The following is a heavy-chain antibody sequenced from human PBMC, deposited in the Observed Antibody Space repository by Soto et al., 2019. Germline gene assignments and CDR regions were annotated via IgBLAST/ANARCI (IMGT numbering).Heavy chain of an antibody. V-gene: IGHV1-58*01. D-gene: IGHD5-12*01. CDR3: AAGRLVVGYAHHRSFDY. CDR1: GFTFTSSA. J-gene: IGHJ4*02. Sequence: QMQLVQSGPEVKKPGTSVKVSCKASGFTFTSSAVQWVRQARGQRLEWIGWIVVGSGNTKYAQKFQERGTITRDMPTSSAYMELSCLRSEDTAVYYCAAGRLVVGYAHHRSFDYWGQGTLVAVSS. CDR2: IVVGSGNT.